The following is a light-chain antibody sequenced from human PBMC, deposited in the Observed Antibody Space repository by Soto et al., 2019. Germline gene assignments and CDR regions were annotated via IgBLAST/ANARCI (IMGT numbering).Light chain of an antibody. J-gene: IGLJ2*01. CDR3: SAYTTSTPYVV. CDR2: DVS. V-gene: IGLV2-14*01. CDR1: SSDVGSYKY. Sequence: QSALTQPASVSGSPGQSITISCTGTSSDVGSYKYVSWYQQHPGKAPKLMIYDVSNRPSGVSNRFSGSKSGSTASLTISGLQAEDEADYYCSAYTTSTPYVVFGGGTNLTVL.